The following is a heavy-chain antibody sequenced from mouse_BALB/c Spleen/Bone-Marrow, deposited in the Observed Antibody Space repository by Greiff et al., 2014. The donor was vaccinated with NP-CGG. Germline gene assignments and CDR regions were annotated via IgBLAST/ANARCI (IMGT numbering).Heavy chain of an antibody. CDR1: GYIFTSYW. CDR3: AREYGNYNYALDY. CDR2: IYPGTGTT. V-gene: IGHV1S132*01. Sequence: VHLVESGAELVRPGASVKLSCTTSGYIFTSYWIHWVKQRSGQGLEWIARIYPGTGTTLYNEKFKGKATLTADQSSSTAYLQLSSLKSEDSAVYFCAREYGNYNYALDYWGQGTSVTVSS. D-gene: IGHD2-10*02. J-gene: IGHJ4*01.